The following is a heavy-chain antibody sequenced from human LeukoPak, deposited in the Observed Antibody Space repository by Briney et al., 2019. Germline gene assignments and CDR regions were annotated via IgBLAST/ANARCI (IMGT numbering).Heavy chain of an antibody. J-gene: IGHJ4*02. CDR1: GGSISSYY. Sequence: SETLSLTCTVSGGSISSYYWSWIRQPPGKGLEWIGSVYYSGSTYYNPSLKSRVTISVDTSKNQFSLKLSSVTAADTAVYYCARQTYYSSGYFDYWGQGTLVTVSS. D-gene: IGHD3-22*01. V-gene: IGHV4-59*05. CDR2: VYYSGST. CDR3: ARQTYYSSGYFDY.